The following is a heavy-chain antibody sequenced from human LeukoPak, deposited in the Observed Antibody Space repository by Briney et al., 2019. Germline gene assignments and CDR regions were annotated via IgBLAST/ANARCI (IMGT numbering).Heavy chain of an antibody. CDR3: AYDPYDCNGSSPHY. D-gene: IGHD3-22*01. V-gene: IGHV3-30*02. Sequence: GGSLRLSCAASGFTFSSYAMHWVRQAPGKGLEWVAFIRYDESNKSYGDSVKGRFTISRDNSKNTLYLQMNSLRTEDTAVYYCAYDPYDCNGSSPHYWGQGTLVTVSS. CDR1: GFTFSSYA. CDR2: IRYDESNK. J-gene: IGHJ4*02.